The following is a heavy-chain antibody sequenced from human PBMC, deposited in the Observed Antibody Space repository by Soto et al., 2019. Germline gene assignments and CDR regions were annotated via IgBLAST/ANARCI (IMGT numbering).Heavy chain of an antibody. V-gene: IGHV1-18*01. J-gene: IGHJ4*02. CDR1: GYSFTSFG. CDR3: AKGAAGVEAHVI. D-gene: IGHD6-6*01. CDR2: VNPYNGNT. Sequence: ASVKVSCKASGYSFTSFGVNWVRQAPGQGLEWMGWVNPYNGNTNYAQKFQGRVTMTADTSTSTAYMEVRSLRSDDTAVYYCAKGAAGVEAHVIWGQGPLVTVYS.